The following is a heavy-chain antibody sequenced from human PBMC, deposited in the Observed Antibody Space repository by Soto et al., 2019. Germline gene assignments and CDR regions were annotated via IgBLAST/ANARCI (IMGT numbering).Heavy chain of an antibody. J-gene: IGHJ6*02. D-gene: IGHD3-3*01. Sequence: GESLKISCKGSGYSFTSYWISWVRQMPGKGLEWMGRIDPSDSYTNYGPSFQGHVTISADKSISTAYLQWSSLKASDTAMYYCARLGYDFWSGYYTPNYYYYGMDVWGQGTTVTVSS. CDR2: IDPSDSYT. V-gene: IGHV5-10-1*01. CDR1: GYSFTSYW. CDR3: ARLGYDFWSGYYTPNYYYYGMDV.